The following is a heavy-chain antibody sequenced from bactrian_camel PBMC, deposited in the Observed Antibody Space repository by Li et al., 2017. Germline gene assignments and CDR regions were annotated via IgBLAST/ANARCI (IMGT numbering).Heavy chain of an antibody. D-gene: IGHD6*01. Sequence: HVQLVESGGGLVQPGGSLTLSCAASGFTFSTYWMTWVRQAPGKGLEWVSSIHSDGSNTHYADSVRGRFTISEDNAKNTLFLQMNSLKPEDTATYYRVTARSGGGTWYAAEFGYWGQGTQVT. CDR3: VTARSGGGTWYAAEFGY. CDR2: IHSDGSNT. J-gene: IGHJ6*01. V-gene: IGHV3S6*01. CDR1: GFTFSTYW.